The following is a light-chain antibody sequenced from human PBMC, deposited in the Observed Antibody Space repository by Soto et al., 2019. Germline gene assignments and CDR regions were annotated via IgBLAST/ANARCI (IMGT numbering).Light chain of an antibody. Sequence: EMVLTQSPATMSFSPGERATLSCGASESVGYSYGAWYQQKAGLAPGLLIHDASTSDSGIPDRFSGSKSGTDFTLTIRGLEPEDAALYYCQQDGSSPITFGQGTRLEIK. J-gene: IGKJ5*01. CDR1: ESVGYSY. V-gene: IGKV3D-20*01. CDR2: DAS. CDR3: QQDGSSPIT.